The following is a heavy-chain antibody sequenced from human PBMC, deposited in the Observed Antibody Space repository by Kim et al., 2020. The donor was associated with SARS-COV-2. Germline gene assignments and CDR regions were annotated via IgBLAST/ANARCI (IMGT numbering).Heavy chain of an antibody. Sequence: ASVKVSCKASGYTFTSYGISWVRQAPGQGLEWMGWISAYNGNTNYAQKLQGRVTMTTDTSTSTAYMELRSLRSDDTAVYYCARAPWGTQRYSSSSLGYYYYYYMDVWGKGTTVTVSS. D-gene: IGHD6-6*01. CDR1: GYTFTSYG. V-gene: IGHV1-18*01. CDR3: ARAPWGTQRYSSSSLGYYYYYYMDV. J-gene: IGHJ6*03. CDR2: ISAYNGNT.